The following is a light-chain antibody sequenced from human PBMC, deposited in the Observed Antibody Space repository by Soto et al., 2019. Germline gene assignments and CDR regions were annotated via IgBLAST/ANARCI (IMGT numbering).Light chain of an antibody. CDR3: QQYYKWPQT. CDR1: HSVRSK. Sequence: EFVLTQSPGTLSVSPGAGATLSCGASHSVRSKLAWYKQKPGQAPRLLIYDASTRATGVPARFRGSGSETEFTLTISSLQSEDFAVYHCQQYYKWPQTFGQGTKVDI. J-gene: IGKJ1*01. CDR2: DAS. V-gene: IGKV3-15*01.